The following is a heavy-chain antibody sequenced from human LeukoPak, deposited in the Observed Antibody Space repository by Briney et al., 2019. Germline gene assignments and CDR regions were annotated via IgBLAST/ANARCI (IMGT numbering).Heavy chain of an antibody. D-gene: IGHD4-17*01. V-gene: IGHV1-3*01. J-gene: IGHJ4*02. CDR2: INAGNGNT. Sequence: ASVKVSCKASGYTFTSYAMHWVRQAPGQRLEWMGWINAGNGNTRYSQKFQGRVTITRDTSASTAYMELSSLRSEDTAVYYCAREDGDDVFDYWGQGTLVTVSS. CDR3: AREDGDDVFDY. CDR1: GYTFTSYA.